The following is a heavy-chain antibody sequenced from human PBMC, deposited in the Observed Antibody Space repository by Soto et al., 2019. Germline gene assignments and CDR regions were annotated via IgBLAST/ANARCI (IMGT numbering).Heavy chain of an antibody. V-gene: IGHV1-69*12. Sequence: QVQLVQSGAEVKKPGSSVKVSCTASGGTFSSYAISWGLQAPGQGLEWMGGIIPIFGTANYAQKFQGRVTITADESTSTVYMELSSLRTEDTAVYYCAAPRGEQLFRGLDVWGQGTTVTVSS. CDR1: GGTFSSYA. D-gene: IGHD6-13*01. J-gene: IGHJ6*02. CDR3: AAPRGEQLFRGLDV. CDR2: IIPIFGTA.